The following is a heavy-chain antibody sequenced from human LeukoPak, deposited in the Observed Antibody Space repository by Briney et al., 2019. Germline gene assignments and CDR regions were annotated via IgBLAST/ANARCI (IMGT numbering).Heavy chain of an antibody. Sequence: GGSLRLSCAASGFTFSSYWMTWVRQAPGKGLEWVANINQDGSERYYMDSVKGRFTVSRDDAKNSPYLQMNSLSVEDTAVYYCAKDCSSTRCFRGGFDPWGQGTLVIVSS. V-gene: IGHV3-7*01. CDR1: GFTFSSYW. J-gene: IGHJ5*02. D-gene: IGHD2-2*01. CDR2: INQDGSER. CDR3: AKDCSSTRCFRGGFDP.